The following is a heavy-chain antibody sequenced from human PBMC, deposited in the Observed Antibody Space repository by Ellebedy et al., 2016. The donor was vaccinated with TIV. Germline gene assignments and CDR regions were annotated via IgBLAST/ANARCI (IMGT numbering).Heavy chain of an antibody. J-gene: IGHJ1*01. CDR1: GFTFSAFA. V-gene: IGHV3-64*01. CDR2: ISTDGRST. CDR3: ARDAGELQYYFDS. D-gene: IGHD3-9*01. Sequence: GGSLRLXXAASGFTFSAFALHCVRQAPGKGLQHVAGISTDGRSTYYANSVRGRFTISRDNSKNTVFLQMGSLRGDDLAVYYCARDAGELQYYFDSWGQGTLVTVSS.